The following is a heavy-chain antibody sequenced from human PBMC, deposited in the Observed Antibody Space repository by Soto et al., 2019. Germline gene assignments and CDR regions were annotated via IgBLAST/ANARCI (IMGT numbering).Heavy chain of an antibody. CDR3: ARGDIVVVPAAIYNWFDP. J-gene: IGHJ5*02. CDR1: GGSISSSSYY. D-gene: IGHD2-2*02. Sequence: SETLSLTCTVSGGSISSSSYYWGWIRQPPGKGLEWIGSIYYSGSTYYNPSLKNRVTISVDTSKNQFSLKLSSVTAADTAVYYCARGDIVVVPAAIYNWFDPWGQGTLVTVSS. CDR2: IYYSGST. V-gene: IGHV4-39*01.